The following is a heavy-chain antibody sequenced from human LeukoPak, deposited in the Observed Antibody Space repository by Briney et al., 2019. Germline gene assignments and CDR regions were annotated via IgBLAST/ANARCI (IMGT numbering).Heavy chain of an antibody. CDR1: GFTFSSYG. CDR3: ARRYSSGWASDY. Sequence: GGSLRLSCAASGFTFSSYGMHWVRQAPGKGLEWVAVIWYDGSNKYYADSVKGRFTVSRDNSKNTLYLQMNSLRAEDTAVYYCARRYSSGWASDYWGQGTLVTVSS. CDR2: IWYDGSNK. J-gene: IGHJ4*02. D-gene: IGHD6-19*01. V-gene: IGHV3-33*01.